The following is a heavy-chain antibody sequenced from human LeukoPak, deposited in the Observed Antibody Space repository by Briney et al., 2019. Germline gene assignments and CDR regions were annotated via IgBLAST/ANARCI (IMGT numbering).Heavy chain of an antibody. D-gene: IGHD3-3*01. Sequence: GGSLRLSCAASGFTFSSYAMHWVRQAPGKGLEWVAVISYDGSNKYYADSVKGRFTISRDNSKNTLYLQMNSLRVEDTAVYYCARRYDFWSGSVYGMGVWGQGTTVTVSS. CDR2: ISYDGSNK. CDR3: ARRYDFWSGSVYGMGV. V-gene: IGHV3-30-3*01. CDR1: GFTFSSYA. J-gene: IGHJ6*02.